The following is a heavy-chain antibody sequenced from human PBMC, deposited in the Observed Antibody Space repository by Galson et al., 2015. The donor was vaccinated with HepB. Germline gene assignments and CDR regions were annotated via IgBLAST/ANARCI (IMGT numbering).Heavy chain of an antibody. J-gene: IGHJ6*02. V-gene: IGHV3-23*01. CDR3: ARHFGIAAAGFYYYYGMDV. D-gene: IGHD6-13*01. Sequence: SLRLSCAASGFTFSSYAMSWVRQAPGKGLEWVSAISGSGGSTYYADSVKGRFTISRDNSKNTLYLQMNSLEASDTAMYYCARHFGIAAAGFYYYYGMDVWGQGTTVTVSS. CDR1: GFTFSSYA. CDR2: ISGSGGST.